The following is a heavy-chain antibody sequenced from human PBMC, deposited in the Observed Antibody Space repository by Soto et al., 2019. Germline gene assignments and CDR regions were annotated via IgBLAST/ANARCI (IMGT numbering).Heavy chain of an antibody. Sequence: QVQLVQSGAEVKKPGSSVKVSCKASGGTFSSYAISWVRQAPGQGLEWMGGIIPIFGTAKYAQKFQGRVTINADESTGPAYMELSSLRSEDTAVYYCASLLRGYSGTGDYWGQGTLVTVSS. V-gene: IGHV1-69*12. CDR1: GGTFSSYA. J-gene: IGHJ4*02. D-gene: IGHD5-12*01. CDR2: IIPIFGTA. CDR3: ASLLRGYSGTGDY.